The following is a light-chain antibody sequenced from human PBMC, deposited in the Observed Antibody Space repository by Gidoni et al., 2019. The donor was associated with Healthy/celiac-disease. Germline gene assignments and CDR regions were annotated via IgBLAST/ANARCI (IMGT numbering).Light chain of an antibody. CDR3: QSADSSGTYYV. CDR2: KDS. V-gene: IGLV3-25*03. CDR1: ALPKQY. J-gene: IGLJ1*01. Sequence: SYELTQPPAASVSPGQPARITCSGDALPKQYAYCYQQKPGQAPVLVIYKDSERPSGIPERFSGSSSGTTVTLTISGVQAEDEADYYCQSADSSGTYYVFGTGTKVTVL.